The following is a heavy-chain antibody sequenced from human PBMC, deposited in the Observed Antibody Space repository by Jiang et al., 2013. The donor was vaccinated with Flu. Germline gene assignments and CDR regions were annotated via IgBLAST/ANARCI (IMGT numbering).Heavy chain of an antibody. J-gene: IGHJ4*02. Sequence: SGSGLVKPSETLSLTCTVSGGSISSSSYYWGWIRQPPGKGLEWIGSIYYSGSTYYNPSLKSRVTISVDTSKNQFSLKLSSVTAADTAVYYCARLSTYYYDSRDYWGQGTLVTVSS. V-gene: IGHV4-39*01. D-gene: IGHD3-22*01. CDR1: GGSISSSSYY. CDR2: IYYSGST. CDR3: ARLSTYYYDSRDY.